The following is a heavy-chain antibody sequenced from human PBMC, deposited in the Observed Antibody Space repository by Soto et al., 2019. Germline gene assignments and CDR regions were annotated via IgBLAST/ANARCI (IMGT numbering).Heavy chain of an antibody. J-gene: IGHJ6*02. CDR3: ARAIRDYDFWSVYYTPPRPTYYYYGMDV. Sequence: SETLSLTCTVSGGSISSGDYYWSWIRQPPGKGLEWIGYIYYSGSTYYNPSLKSRVTISVDTSKNQFSLKLSSVTAADTPVYYCARAIRDYDFWSVYYTPPRPTYYYYGMDVGGQGTTVTVSS. CDR2: IYYSGST. V-gene: IGHV4-30-4*01. CDR1: GGSISSGDYY. D-gene: IGHD3-3*01.